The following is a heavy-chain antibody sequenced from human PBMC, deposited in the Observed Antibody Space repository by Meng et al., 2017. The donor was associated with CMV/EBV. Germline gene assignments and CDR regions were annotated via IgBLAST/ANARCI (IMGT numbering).Heavy chain of an antibody. CDR2: IYTSGSN. CDR1: GGSISSYY. D-gene: IGHD4-23*01. CDR3: ARVLRWNGVIDY. J-gene: IGHJ4*02. V-gene: IGHV4-4*07. Sequence: QAQVQESGTGPVKPSETRSLTCPVSGGSISSYYWSWIRQPAGKGLEWIGRIYTSGSNNYNPSLKSRVTMSVDTSKNQFSLKLSSVTAADTAVYYCARVLRWNGVIDYWGQGTLVTVSS.